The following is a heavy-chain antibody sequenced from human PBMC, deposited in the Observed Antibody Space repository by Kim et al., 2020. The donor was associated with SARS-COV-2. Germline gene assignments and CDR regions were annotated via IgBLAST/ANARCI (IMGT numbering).Heavy chain of an antibody. V-gene: IGHV4-31*02. J-gene: IGHJ4*02. D-gene: IGHD4-17*01. Sequence: TYYNPSLKSRVTISVDTSKNQFSLKLSSVTAADTAVYYCARASTTVAIDYWGQGTLVTVSS. CDR3: ARASTTVAIDY. CDR2: T.